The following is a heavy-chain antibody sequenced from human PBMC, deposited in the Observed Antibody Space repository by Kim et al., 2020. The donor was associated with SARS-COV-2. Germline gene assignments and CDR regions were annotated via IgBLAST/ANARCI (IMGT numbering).Heavy chain of an antibody. J-gene: IGHJ4*02. Sequence: GGSLRLSCAASGFTFSSYSMNWVRQAPGKGLEWVSSISSSSSYIYYADSVKGRFTISRDNAKNSLYLQMNSLRAEDTAVYYCARDPEGPTTRSIAAAGYFDYWGQGTLVTVSS. D-gene: IGHD6-13*01. V-gene: IGHV3-21*01. CDR2: ISSSSSYI. CDR3: ARDPEGPTTRSIAAAGYFDY. CDR1: GFTFSSYS.